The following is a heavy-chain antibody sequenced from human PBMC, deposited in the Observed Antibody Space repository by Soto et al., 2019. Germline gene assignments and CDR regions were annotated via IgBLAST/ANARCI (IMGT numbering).Heavy chain of an antibody. D-gene: IGHD5-18*01. CDR2: ISAYNGNT. CDR1: GYTFTSYG. V-gene: IGHV1-18*01. J-gene: IGHJ3*02. Sequence: ASVKVSCKASGYTFTSYGISWVRQAPGQGLEWMGGISAYNGNTNYAQKLQGRVTMTTDTSTSTAYMELRSLRSEDTAVYYCASLCGYSYVQDAFDIWGQGTMVTVSS. CDR3: ASLCGYSYVQDAFDI.